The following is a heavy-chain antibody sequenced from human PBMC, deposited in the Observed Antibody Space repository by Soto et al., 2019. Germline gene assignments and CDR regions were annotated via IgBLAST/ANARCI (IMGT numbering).Heavy chain of an antibody. V-gene: IGHV4-4*02. CDR2: IYHNGRA. D-gene: IGHD2-8*02. Sequence: PSETLSLTCDFSGASIKIDTWWAWVGQSPGKGLEWIGEIYHNGRAFDNPTSKGRVSISIHKSNTHCSLNSTCVTAADTAVYYCARADAVLVAKVFVLWGHGTLVTGSS. CDR1: GASIKIDTW. J-gene: IGHJ1*01. CDR3: ARADAVLVAKVFVL.